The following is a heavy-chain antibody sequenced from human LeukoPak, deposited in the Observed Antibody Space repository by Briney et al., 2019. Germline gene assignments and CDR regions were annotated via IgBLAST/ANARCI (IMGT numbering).Heavy chain of an antibody. CDR2: INPNSGGT. Sequence: EASVKVSCKASGYTFTGYYMHWVRQAPGQGLEWMGWINPNSGGTKYAQKFQGRVTMTRDMSTNTVYMELSGLTSDDTAVYYCAKDPCTTWTRCFTSGFNPWGQGTLVTVSS. CDR1: GYTFTGYY. D-gene: IGHD2-2*01. CDR3: AKDPCTTWTRCFTSGFNP. V-gene: IGHV1-2*02. J-gene: IGHJ5*02.